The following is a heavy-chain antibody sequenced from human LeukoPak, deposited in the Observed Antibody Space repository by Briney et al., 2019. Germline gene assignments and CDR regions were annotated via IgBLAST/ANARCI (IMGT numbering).Heavy chain of an antibody. CDR3: ARLLYSSGRGPMDYFDY. Sequence: SETLSLTCTVSGGSISSSSYYWGWIRQPPGKGLEWIGSIYYSGSTYYNPSLKSRVTISVDTSKNQFSLKLSSVTAADTAVYYCARLLYSSGRGPMDYFDYWGQGTLVTVSS. J-gene: IGHJ4*02. V-gene: IGHV4-39*07. D-gene: IGHD6-19*01. CDR2: IYYSGST. CDR1: GGSISSSSYY.